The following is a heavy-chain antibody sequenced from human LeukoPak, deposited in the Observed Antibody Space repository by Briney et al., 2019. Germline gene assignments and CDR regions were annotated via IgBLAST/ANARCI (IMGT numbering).Heavy chain of an antibody. J-gene: IGHJ4*02. D-gene: IGHD6-13*01. Sequence: GGSLRLSCAASGFTFSSYSMNWVGQAPGKGLEWVASISSSSSYIYYADSVKGRFTISRDNAKNSLYLQMNSLRAEDTAVYYCARDGGQGSSWTGYYFDYWGQGTLVTVSS. CDR1: GFTFSSYS. CDR2: ISSSSSYI. V-gene: IGHV3-21*01. CDR3: ARDGGQGSSWTGYYFDY.